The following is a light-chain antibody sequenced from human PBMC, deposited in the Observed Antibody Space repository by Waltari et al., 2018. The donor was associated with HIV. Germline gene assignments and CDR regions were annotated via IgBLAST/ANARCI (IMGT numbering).Light chain of an antibody. CDR2: GTS. Sequence: DIEMTQSPAPLSLSSGERVTFSCRANQRVTTNLAWYQQKPGQAPRLLIYGTSTRATGCPGRFSGSGSGTEFTLTISSLQSEDFAVYYCQQYNTWPQTFGQGTRVEI. V-gene: IGKV3-15*01. CDR3: QQYNTWPQT. J-gene: IGKJ1*01. CDR1: QRVTTN.